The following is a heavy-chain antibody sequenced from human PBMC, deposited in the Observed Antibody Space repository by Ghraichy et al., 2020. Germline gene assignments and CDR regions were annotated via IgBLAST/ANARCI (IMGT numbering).Heavy chain of an antibody. Sequence: AGSLRLSCAASGFTFSSYAMSWVRQAPGKGLEWVSTISDSGDRTYCPDSVKGRFTISRDNSKNTLYLQMNSLRAEDTAVYYCVKRPSRAVAGAFDIWGQGTMVTVSS. D-gene: IGHD6-19*01. CDR2: ISDSGDRT. V-gene: IGHV3-23*01. CDR1: GFTFSSYA. J-gene: IGHJ3*02. CDR3: VKRPSRAVAGAFDI.